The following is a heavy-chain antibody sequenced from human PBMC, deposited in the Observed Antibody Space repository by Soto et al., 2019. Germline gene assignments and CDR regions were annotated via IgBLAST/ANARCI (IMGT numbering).Heavy chain of an antibody. D-gene: IGHD6-13*01. V-gene: IGHV1-69*05. Sequence: SVKVSCKASGGTFSSYAISWVRQAPGQGLEWMGGIIPIFGTANYAQKLQGRVTMTTDTSTSTAYMELRSLRSDDTAVYYCARVGRKQLVRYYYYGMDVWGQGTTVTVSS. J-gene: IGHJ6*02. CDR3: ARVGRKQLVRYYYYGMDV. CDR1: GGTFSSYA. CDR2: IIPIFGTA.